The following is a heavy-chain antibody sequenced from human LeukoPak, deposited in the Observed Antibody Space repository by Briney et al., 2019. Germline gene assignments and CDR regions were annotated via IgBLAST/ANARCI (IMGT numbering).Heavy chain of an antibody. J-gene: IGHJ4*02. CDR1: GFTFSNAW. Sequence: GGSLRLSCAASGFTFSNAWMSWVRQAPGKGLEGVGRIKSKTDGGTTDYAEPVKGRFTISRDDSKNTLNLQMNSLKTEDTGVYNCTTLGDYDDYWGQGTLVTVSS. CDR3: TTLGDYDDY. V-gene: IGHV3-15*01. CDR2: IKSKTDGGTT.